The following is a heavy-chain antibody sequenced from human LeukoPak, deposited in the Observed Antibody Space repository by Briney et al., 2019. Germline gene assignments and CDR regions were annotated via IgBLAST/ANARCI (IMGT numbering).Heavy chain of an antibody. Sequence: ASVKVSCKASGGTFSSYAISWVRQAPGQGLEWMGRIIPILGIANYAQKFQGRVTITADKSTSTAYMERSSLRSEDTAVYYCARGGSKCIAAALGNGWFDPWGQGTLVTVSS. CDR1: GGTFSSYA. D-gene: IGHD6-13*01. V-gene: IGHV1-69*04. J-gene: IGHJ5*02. CDR2: IIPILGIA. CDR3: ARGGSKCIAAALGNGWFDP.